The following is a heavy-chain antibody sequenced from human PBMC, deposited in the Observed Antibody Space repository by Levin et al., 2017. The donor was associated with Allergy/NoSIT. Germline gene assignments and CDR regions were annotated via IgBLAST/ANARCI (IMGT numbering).Heavy chain of an antibody. CDR3: AKSFGSGSSYDY. CDR2: ISGSGGST. D-gene: IGHD3-10*01. Sequence: SCAASGFTFSSYAMTWVRQAPGKGLEWVSGISGSGGSTYYADSVKGRFTISRDISKNTLYLQMNRLRADDTAVYYCAKSFGSGSSYDYWGQGTLVTVSS. J-gene: IGHJ4*02. V-gene: IGHV3-23*01. CDR1: GFTFSSYA.